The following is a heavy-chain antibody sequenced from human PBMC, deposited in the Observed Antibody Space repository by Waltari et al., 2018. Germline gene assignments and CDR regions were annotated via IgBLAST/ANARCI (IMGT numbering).Heavy chain of an antibody. Sequence: QVQLQESGPGLVKPSQTLSLTCTVSGGSISSESYYWSWIRKPAGKGLEWIGRIYTSGSTNYNPSLKSRVTISVDTSKNQFSLKLSSVTAADTAVYYCAREAVLWFGELFFDYCGQCTLVPVSS. CDR3: AREAVLWFGELFFDY. CDR1: GGSISSESYY. J-gene: IGHJ4*02. CDR2: IYTSGST. D-gene: IGHD3-10*01. V-gene: IGHV4-61*02.